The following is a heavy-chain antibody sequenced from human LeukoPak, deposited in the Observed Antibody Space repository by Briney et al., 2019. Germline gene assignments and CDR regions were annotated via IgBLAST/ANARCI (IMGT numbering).Heavy chain of an antibody. CDR3: AKRVQYDDSHYSIFDY. Sequence: PGGSLRLSCAASGFTFSNYVMNWVRQAPGKGLEWVSTIDANAVGTYYADSVKGRFTISRDNSKNTLYLQMSSLRAEDTAVYYCAKRVQYDDSHYSIFDYWGQGTLVTVSS. CDR2: IDANAVGT. CDR1: GFTFSNYV. V-gene: IGHV3-23*01. J-gene: IGHJ4*02. D-gene: IGHD3-22*01.